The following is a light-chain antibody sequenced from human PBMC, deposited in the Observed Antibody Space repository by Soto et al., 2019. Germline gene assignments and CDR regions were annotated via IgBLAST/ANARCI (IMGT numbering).Light chain of an antibody. CDR2: GAS. CDR3: QQYNNWPPIT. Sequence: EIVMPQSPATLSVSPGESAPLSCRARQSVSSNLAWYQQKPGQAPRLLIYGASTRATGIPARFSGSGSGTEFTLTISSLQSEDFAVYYCQQYNNWPPITVGQGTRLEIK. V-gene: IGKV3-15*01. CDR1: QSVSSN. J-gene: IGKJ5*01.